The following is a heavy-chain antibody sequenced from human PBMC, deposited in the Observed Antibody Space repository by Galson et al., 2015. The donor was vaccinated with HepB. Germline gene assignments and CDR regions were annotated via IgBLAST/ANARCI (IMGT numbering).Heavy chain of an antibody. CDR2: ISGSGGST. CDR3: AKPKWTGYSYGYYYFDY. Sequence: SLRLSCAASGFTFSSYAMSWVRQAPGKGLEWVSAISGSGGSTYYADSVKGRFTISRDNSKNTLYLQMNSLRAEDTAVYYCAKPKWTGYSYGYYYFDYWGQGTLVTVSS. V-gene: IGHV3-23*01. J-gene: IGHJ4*02. CDR1: GFTFSSYA. D-gene: IGHD5-18*01.